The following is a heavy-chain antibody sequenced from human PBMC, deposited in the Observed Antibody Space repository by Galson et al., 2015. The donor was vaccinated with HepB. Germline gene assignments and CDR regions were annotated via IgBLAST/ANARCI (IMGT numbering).Heavy chain of an antibody. CDR3: ARESAARPRYYYYYMDV. CDR1: GDSVSSNSAA. J-gene: IGHJ6*03. V-gene: IGHV6-1*01. Sequence: CAISGDSVSSNSAAWNWIRQSPSRGLEWLGRTYYRSKWYNDYAVSVKSRITINPDTPKNQFSLQLNSVTPEDTAVYYCARESAARPRYYYYYMDVWGKGTTVTVSS. D-gene: IGHD6-6*01. CDR2: TYYRSKWYN.